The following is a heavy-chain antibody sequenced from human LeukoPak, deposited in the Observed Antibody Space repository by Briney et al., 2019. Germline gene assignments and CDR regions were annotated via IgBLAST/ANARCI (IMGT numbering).Heavy chain of an antibody. CDR3: ARGITNGGLATIGYYYYMDV. V-gene: IGHV4-4*07. D-gene: IGHD5-12*01. Sequence: SETLSLTCTVSGGSISSYYWSWIRQPARKGLEWIGRIYTSGSTNYNPSLKSRVTMSVDTSKNQFSLKLSSVTAADTAVYYCARGITNGGLATIGYYYYMDVWGKGTTVTVSS. J-gene: IGHJ6*03. CDR1: GGSISSYY. CDR2: IYTSGST.